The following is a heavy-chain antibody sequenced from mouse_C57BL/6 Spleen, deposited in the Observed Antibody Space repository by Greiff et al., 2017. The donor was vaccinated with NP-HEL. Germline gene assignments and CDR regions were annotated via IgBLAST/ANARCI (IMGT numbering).Heavy chain of an antibody. V-gene: IGHV1-22*01. CDR2: INPNNGGT. J-gene: IGHJ4*01. Sequence: VQLQQSGPELVKPGASVKMSCKASGYTFTDYNMHWVKQSHGKSLEWIGYINPNNGGTSYNQKFKGKATLTVNKSSSTAYMELRSLTSEDSAVYYCARSPYYYGSSTYAMDYWGQGTSVTVSS. CDR3: ARSPYYYGSSTYAMDY. D-gene: IGHD1-1*01. CDR1: GYTFTDYN.